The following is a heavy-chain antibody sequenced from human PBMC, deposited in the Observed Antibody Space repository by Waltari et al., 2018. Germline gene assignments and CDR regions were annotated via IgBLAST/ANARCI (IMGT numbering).Heavy chain of an antibody. Sequence: QVQLVQSGAEVKKPGSSVKVSCKASGGTFSSYAISWVRQAPGQGLELMGGIIPIFGTANYAQNFEVRVTITADKSASTAYMELSSLRSEDTAVYYCARGESRRAGGEFDYWGQGTLVTVSS. CDR1: GGTFSSYA. V-gene: IGHV1-69*14. D-gene: IGHD3-16*01. J-gene: IGHJ4*02. CDR3: ARGESRRAGGEFDY. CDR2: IIPIFGTA.